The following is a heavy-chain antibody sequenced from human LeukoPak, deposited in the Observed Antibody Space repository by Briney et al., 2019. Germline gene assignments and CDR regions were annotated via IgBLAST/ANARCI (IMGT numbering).Heavy chain of an antibody. V-gene: IGHV3-74*01. CDR3: ARDRYYTLDY. Sequence: GGSLRLSCATSGFTFSRYNMNWVRHTPEKGLVWVSRINSDGSNTIYADSVKGRFTISRDNAKNTLFLQMNSLRAEDTAVYYCARDRYYTLDYWGQGTLVTVSS. CDR2: INSDGSNT. J-gene: IGHJ4*02. CDR1: GFTFSRYN. D-gene: IGHD3-3*01.